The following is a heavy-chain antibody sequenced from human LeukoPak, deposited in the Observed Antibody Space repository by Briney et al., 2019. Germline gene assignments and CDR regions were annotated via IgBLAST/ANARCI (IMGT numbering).Heavy chain of an antibody. CDR1: GGSFSGYY. Sequence: SETLSLTCAVYGGSFSGYYWSWIRQPPGKGLEWIGEINHSGSTNYNPSLKSQVTISVDTSKNQFSLKLSSVTAADTAVYYCERGTRLRTKLGFDYWGQGTLVTVSS. CDR2: INHSGST. V-gene: IGHV4-34*01. D-gene: IGHD1-1*01. CDR3: ERGTRLRTKLGFDY. J-gene: IGHJ4*02.